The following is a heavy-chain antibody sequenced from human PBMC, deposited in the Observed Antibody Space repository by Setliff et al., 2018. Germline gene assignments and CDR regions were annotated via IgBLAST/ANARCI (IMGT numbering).Heavy chain of an antibody. CDR3: AREGGDGDSSGYYPPLDY. Sequence: ASVKVSCKASGYPLTAYYIHWVRQAPGQGLEWMGWISPHTGVTNYAQKFQGRVAMTRDTSINTAYMELSTLRYDDTALYYCAREGGDGDSSGYYPPLDYWGQGTLVTVSS. J-gene: IGHJ4*02. CDR2: ISPHTGVT. D-gene: IGHD3-22*01. V-gene: IGHV1-2*02. CDR1: GYPLTAYY.